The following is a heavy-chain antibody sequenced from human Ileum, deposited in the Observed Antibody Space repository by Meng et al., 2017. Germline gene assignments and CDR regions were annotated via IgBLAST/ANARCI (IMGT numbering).Heavy chain of an antibody. V-gene: IGHV4-61*08. J-gene: IGHJ4*02. CDR2: AGT. D-gene: IGHD7-27*01. CDR1: GGSVSTSDYQ. CDR3: ARDHWGSLDY. Sequence: VPLQESGPGLVRPSDTLSPICTVSGGSVSTSDYQWGWIRQPPGKGLEWIGYAGTNYNPSLKSRVTISVDTSRRQFSLKLTSVTAADTAVYYCARDHWGSLDYWGQGILVTVSS.